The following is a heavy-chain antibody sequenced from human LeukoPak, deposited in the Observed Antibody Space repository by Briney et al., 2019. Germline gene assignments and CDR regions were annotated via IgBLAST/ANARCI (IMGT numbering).Heavy chain of an antibody. CDR3: ARWFGRFLDH. CDR2: VYYSGST. Sequence: SETLSLTCTASGGSISSYYWSWIRQPPGKGLEWIGYVYYSGSTNYNPSLKGRVTMSVDTYKNQFSLKLNSVTAADTAVYYCARWFGRFLDHWGQGTLVTVSS. D-gene: IGHD3-10*01. J-gene: IGHJ4*02. CDR1: GGSISSYY. V-gene: IGHV4-59*01.